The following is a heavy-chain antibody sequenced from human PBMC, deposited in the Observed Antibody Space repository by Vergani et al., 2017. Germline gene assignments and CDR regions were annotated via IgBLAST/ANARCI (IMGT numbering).Heavy chain of an antibody. Sequence: QVQLVESGGGVVQPGRSLRLSCAASGFTFSSYGMHWVRQAPGKGLEWVAVIWYDGSNKYYADSVKGRFTISRDNSKNTLYLQMNSLRAEDTAVYYCARAMTTVTTDYYYYGMDVWCQGTTVTVSS. CDR2: IWYDGSNK. D-gene: IGHD4-17*01. J-gene: IGHJ6*02. V-gene: IGHV3-33*01. CDR3: ARAMTTVTTDYYYYGMDV. CDR1: GFTFSSYG.